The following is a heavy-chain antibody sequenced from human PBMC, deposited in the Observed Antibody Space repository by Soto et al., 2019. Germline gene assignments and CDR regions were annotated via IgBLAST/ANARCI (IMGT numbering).Heavy chain of an antibody. CDR3: AKEGGYYDSSGYYPDAFDI. V-gene: IGHV3-23*01. D-gene: IGHD3-22*01. CDR2: ISGSGGST. Sequence: GGSLRLSCAASGFTFSSYAMSWVRQSPGKGLEWVSAISGSGGSTYYADSVKGRFTISRDNSKNTLYLQMNSLRAEDTAVYYCAKEGGYYDSSGYYPDAFDIWGQGTMVTVSS. J-gene: IGHJ3*02. CDR1: GFTFSSYA.